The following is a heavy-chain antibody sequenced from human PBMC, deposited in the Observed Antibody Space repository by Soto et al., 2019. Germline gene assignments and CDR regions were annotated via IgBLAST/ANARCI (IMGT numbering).Heavy chain of an antibody. Sequence: SLETLSLTCTVSGGSISSYYWSWIRQPAGKGLEWIGRIYTSGSTNYNPSLKSRVTMSVDTSKNQFSLKLSSVTAADTAVYYCARAPGMLFNYYYGMDVWGQGTTVTVSS. CDR3: ARAPGMLFNYYYGMDV. CDR1: GGSISSYY. CDR2: IYTSGST. V-gene: IGHV4-4*07. J-gene: IGHJ6*02. D-gene: IGHD2-21*01.